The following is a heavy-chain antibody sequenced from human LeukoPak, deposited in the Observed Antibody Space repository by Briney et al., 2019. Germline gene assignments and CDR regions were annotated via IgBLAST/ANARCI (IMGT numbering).Heavy chain of an antibody. CDR1: GFIFTNAW. V-gene: IGHV3-15*01. Sequence: GGSLRLSCSTSGFIFTNAWMSWVRQAPGKGLEWVGRIKSKTDGGTTDYAAPVKGRFTISRDDSKNTLYLQMNSLKTEDTAVYYCTTREDYYDSSGYTPFDYWGQGTLVTVSS. D-gene: IGHD3-22*01. J-gene: IGHJ4*02. CDR2: IKSKTDGGTT. CDR3: TTREDYYDSSGYTPFDY.